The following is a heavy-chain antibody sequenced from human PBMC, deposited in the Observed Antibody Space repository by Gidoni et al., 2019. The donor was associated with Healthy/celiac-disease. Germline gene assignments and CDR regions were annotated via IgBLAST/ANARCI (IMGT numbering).Heavy chain of an antibody. V-gene: IGHV3-33*01. CDR3: ARDGRDGYNSHYGMDV. CDR2: IWYDGSNK. CDR1: GFTFSSYG. J-gene: IGHJ6*02. Sequence: QVQLVESGGGVVQPGRSLRLSCAASGFTFSSYGMHWVRQAPGKGLEWVAVIWYDGSNKYYADSVKGRFTISRDNSKNTLYLQMNSLRAEDTAVYYCARDGRDGYNSHYGMDVWGQGTTVTVSS. D-gene: IGHD5-12*01.